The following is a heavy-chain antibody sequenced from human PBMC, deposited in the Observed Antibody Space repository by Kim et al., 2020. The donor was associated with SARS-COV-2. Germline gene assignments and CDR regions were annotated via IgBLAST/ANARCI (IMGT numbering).Heavy chain of an antibody. D-gene: IGHD3-10*01. CDR3: ASNTYYYGSGSYHNVKWFD. V-gene: IGHV1-69*06. Sequence: SVKVSCTASGETFNTYAITWLRQAPGQGLEWMGGIVPLLGTTNYAQRFQGRVTITADKSTRTVYMELSSLGSDDTAVYFCASNTYYYGSGSYHNVKWFD. CDR2: IVPLLGTT. J-gene: IGHJ5*01. CDR1: GETFNTYA.